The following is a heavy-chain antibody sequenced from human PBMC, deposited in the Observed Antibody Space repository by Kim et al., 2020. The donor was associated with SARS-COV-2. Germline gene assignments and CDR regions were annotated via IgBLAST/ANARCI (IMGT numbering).Heavy chain of an antibody. CDR3: ARGNALKNIVVVPAEGMDV. CDR1: GGSFSGYY. Sequence: SETLSLTCAVYGGSFSGYYWSWIRQPPGKGLEWIGEINHSGSTNYNPSLKSRVTISVDTSKNQFSLKLSSVTAADTAVYYCARGNALKNIVVVPAEGMDVWGQGTTVTVSS. D-gene: IGHD2-2*01. V-gene: IGHV4-34*01. J-gene: IGHJ6*02. CDR2: INHSGST.